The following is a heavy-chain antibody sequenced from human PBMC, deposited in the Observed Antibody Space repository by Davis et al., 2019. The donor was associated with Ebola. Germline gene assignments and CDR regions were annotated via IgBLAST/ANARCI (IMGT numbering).Heavy chain of an antibody. V-gene: IGHV3-9*01. D-gene: IGHD2-2*01. CDR3: AKDKGCSSTSCLTYGMDV. CDR1: GFTFDDYA. Sequence: SLKISCAASGFTFDDYAMHWVRQAPGKGLEWVSGISWNSGSIGYADSVKGRFTISRDNAKNSLYLQMNSLRAEDTALYYCAKDKGCSSTSCLTYGMDVWGKGTTVTVSS. CDR2: ISWNSGSI. J-gene: IGHJ6*04.